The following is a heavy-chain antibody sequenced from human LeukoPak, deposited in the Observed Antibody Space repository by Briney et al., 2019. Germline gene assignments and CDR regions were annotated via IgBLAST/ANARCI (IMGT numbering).Heavy chain of an antibody. V-gene: IGHV3-48*04. CDR2: ISSSSSTI. CDR1: GFTFSSYS. D-gene: IGHD3-22*01. J-gene: IGHJ4*02. Sequence: GGSLRLSCAASGFTFSSYSMNWVCQAPGKGLEWVSYISSSSSTIYYGDSVKGRFTISRDNAKNSLYLQMNSLRAEDTAVYYCARGGSSEEYYDSSGYRNYFDYWGQGTLVTVSS. CDR3: ARGGSSEEYYDSSGYRNYFDY.